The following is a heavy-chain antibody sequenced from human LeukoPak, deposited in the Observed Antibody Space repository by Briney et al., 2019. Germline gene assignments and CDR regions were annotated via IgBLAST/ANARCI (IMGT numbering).Heavy chain of an antibody. J-gene: IGHJ4*02. Sequence: PGGSLRLSCAASGFTFNSYAMAWVRQAPEKGLEWVSSITDSGISTYYADSVKGRFTISRDNSKNTLYLQMNSLRAEDTAVYYCAKGLRGSYDYWGQGTLVTLSS. CDR2: ITDSGIST. CDR3: AKGLRGSYDY. V-gene: IGHV3-23*01. CDR1: GFTFNSYA. D-gene: IGHD1-26*01.